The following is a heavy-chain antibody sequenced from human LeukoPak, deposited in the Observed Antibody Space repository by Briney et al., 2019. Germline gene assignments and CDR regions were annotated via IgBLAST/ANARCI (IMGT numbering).Heavy chain of an antibody. CDR2: MNPNSGNT. V-gene: IGHV1-8*03. CDR1: GYTFTSYD. J-gene: IGHJ6*03. CDR3: ARVEVTAGYYPHYYYYYMDV. D-gene: IGHD3-22*01. Sequence: ASVKVSCKASGYTFTSYDINWVRQATGQGVEWMGWMNPNSGNTGYAQKFQGRVTITRNTSISTAYMELSSLRSEDTAVYYCARVEVTAGYYPHYYYYYMDVWGKGTTVTVSS.